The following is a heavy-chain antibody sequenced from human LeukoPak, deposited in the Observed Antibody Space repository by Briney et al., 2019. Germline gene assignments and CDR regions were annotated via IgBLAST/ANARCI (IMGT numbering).Heavy chain of an antibody. CDR3: ARSYNNLSATRHYNWFDP. V-gene: IGHV4-59*01. CDR1: GASISSYY. J-gene: IGHJ5*02. CDR2: IHYSGST. Sequence: SETLSLTRTVSGASISSYYWSWIRQPPGEGLEWIGYIHYSGSTNYNPSLKSRVTISLDTSKNQFSLKLSSVTAADTAVFYCARSYNNLSATRHYNWFDPWGQGTLVTVSS. D-gene: IGHD2-15*01.